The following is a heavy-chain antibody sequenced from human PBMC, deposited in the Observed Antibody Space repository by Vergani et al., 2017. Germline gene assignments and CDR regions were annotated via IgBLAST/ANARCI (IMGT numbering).Heavy chain of an antibody. D-gene: IGHD3-22*01. V-gene: IGHV1-46*03. CDR1: GYIFTNYY. J-gene: IGHJ5*02. CDR3: ARGLDCYDRSCFLFEEILYAFGP. CDR2: IDPDGGTT. Sequence: QVQLVQSGSEVKKPGASVKVSCKTSGYIFTNYYLHWVRQAPGQGPEWMGIIDPDGGTTTYAQNFQSRVTMTRDKSTRTVFMELTSLTSDDTAVYYCARGLDCYDRSCFLFEEILYAFGPWGQGTLVTVSS.